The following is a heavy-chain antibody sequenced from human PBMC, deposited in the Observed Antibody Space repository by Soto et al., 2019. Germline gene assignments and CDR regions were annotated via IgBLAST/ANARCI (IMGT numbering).Heavy chain of an antibody. Sequence: QVQLQQWGAGLLKPSETLSLTCAVYGGSFSGYYWSWIRQPPGKGLEWIGEINHSGSTNYNPSLKSRVTISVDTSKNQFSLKLSSVTAADTAVYYCARGVAGGSRLGYWGQGTLVTVSS. V-gene: IGHV4-34*01. CDR1: GGSFSGYY. CDR2: INHSGST. D-gene: IGHD3-16*01. CDR3: ARGVAGGSRLGY. J-gene: IGHJ4*02.